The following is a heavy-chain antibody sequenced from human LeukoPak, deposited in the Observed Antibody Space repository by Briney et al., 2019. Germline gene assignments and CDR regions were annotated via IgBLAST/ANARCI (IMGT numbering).Heavy chain of an antibody. J-gene: IGHJ4*02. Sequence: SGGSLRLSCAASGFTFSSYAMSWVRQAPGKGLEWVSAISGSGGSTYYADSVKGRFTISRDNSKNTLYLQMNSLRAEDTAVYYCAKDRHYDSSGLVFDYWGQRTLVTVSS. CDR3: AKDRHYDSSGLVFDY. CDR2: ISGSGGST. CDR1: GFTFSSYA. D-gene: IGHD3-22*01. V-gene: IGHV3-23*01.